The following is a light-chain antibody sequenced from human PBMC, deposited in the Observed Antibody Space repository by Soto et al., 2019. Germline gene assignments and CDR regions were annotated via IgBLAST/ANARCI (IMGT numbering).Light chain of an antibody. V-gene: IGLV2-14*03. CDR3: SSYTTSSFLV. CDR2: DVT. CDR1: SSDVGGYNY. J-gene: IGLJ3*02. Sequence: QSALTQPASVSGSPGQSITISCTGTSSDVGGYNYVSWYQQHPGKAPKVMIYDVTNRPSGVSNRFSGSKSGNTASLTISGLQAEDEADYYCSSYTTSSFLVFGGGTKLTVL.